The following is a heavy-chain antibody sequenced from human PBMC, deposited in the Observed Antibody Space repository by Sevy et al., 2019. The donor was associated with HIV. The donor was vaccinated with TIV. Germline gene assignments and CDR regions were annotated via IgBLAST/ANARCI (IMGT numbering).Heavy chain of an antibody. CDR2: ISDSGDTT. V-gene: IGHV3-23*01. CDR3: AKLPSTVMFREKGY. J-gene: IGHJ4*02. CDR1: GFPFNIVW. Sequence: GGSLRLSCTATGFPFNIVWMNWVRQAPGKGLEWVSGISDSGDTTHYAESVKGRFTISRDNSKNTVSLQMSSLRAEDTAIYYCAKLPSTVMFREKGYWGQGTRVTVSS. D-gene: IGHD3-10*01.